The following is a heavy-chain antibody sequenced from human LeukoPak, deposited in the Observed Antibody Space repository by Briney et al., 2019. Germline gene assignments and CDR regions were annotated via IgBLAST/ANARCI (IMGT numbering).Heavy chain of an antibody. D-gene: IGHD6-13*01. V-gene: IGHV1-8*01. J-gene: IGHJ5*02. CDR3: ARGDSSSWYYPNWFDP. Sequence: ASVKVSCKASGYTFTSYDINWVRQATGQGLEWMGWMNPNSGNTGYAQKFQGRVTMPRNTSISTAYMELSSLRSEDTAVYYCARGDSSSWYYPNWFDPWGQGTLVTVSS. CDR1: GYTFTSYD. CDR2: MNPNSGNT.